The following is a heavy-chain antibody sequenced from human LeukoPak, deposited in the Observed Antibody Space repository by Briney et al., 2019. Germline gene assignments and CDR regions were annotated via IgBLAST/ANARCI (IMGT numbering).Heavy chain of an antibody. V-gene: IGHV3-30-3*01. Sequence: PGGSLRLSCAASGFTFSSYAMHWVRQAPGKGLEWVAVISYDGSNKYYADSVKGRFTISRDNSKNTLYLQMNSLRAEDTAVYYCARVDTAMVYYYYYGLDVWGQGTTVTVSS. J-gene: IGHJ6*02. CDR2: ISYDGSNK. D-gene: IGHD5-18*01. CDR3: ARVDTAMVYYYYYGLDV. CDR1: GFTFSSYA.